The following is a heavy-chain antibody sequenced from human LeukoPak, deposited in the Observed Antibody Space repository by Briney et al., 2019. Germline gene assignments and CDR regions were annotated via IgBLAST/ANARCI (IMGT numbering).Heavy chain of an antibody. Sequence: GGSLRLSCAASRFTFSSYSMNWVRQAPGKGLEWVSYISSSSSTIYYADSVKGRFTISRDNAKNSLYLQMNSLRAEDTAVYYCARGGELRYFDWLPNPGTLDYWGQGTLVTVSS. J-gene: IGHJ4*02. V-gene: IGHV3-48*01. CDR1: RFTFSSYS. CDR3: ARGGELRYFDWLPNPGTLDY. D-gene: IGHD3-9*01. CDR2: ISSSSSTI.